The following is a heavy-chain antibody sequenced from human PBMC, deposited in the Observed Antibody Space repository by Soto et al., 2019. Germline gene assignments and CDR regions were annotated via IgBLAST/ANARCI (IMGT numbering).Heavy chain of an antibody. D-gene: IGHD6-19*01. CDR2: ISSSGSTI. J-gene: IGHJ4*02. V-gene: IGHV3-48*03. Sequence: GGSLRLSCAASGFTFSSYEMNWVRQAPGKGLEWVSYISSSGSTIYYADSVKGRFTISRDNAKNSLYLQMNSLRAEDTAVYYCARDFNSGWYLAPLDYWGQGTLVTVSS. CDR3: ARDFNSGWYLAPLDY. CDR1: GFTFSSYE.